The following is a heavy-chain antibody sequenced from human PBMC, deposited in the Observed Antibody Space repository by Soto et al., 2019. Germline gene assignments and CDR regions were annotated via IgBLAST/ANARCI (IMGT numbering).Heavy chain of an antibody. D-gene: IGHD4-17*01. V-gene: IGHV3-30-3*01. CDR1: GFTFSNYA. CDR2: ISHDGSNK. Sequence: QVQLVESGGGVVQPGRSLRLSCAASGFTFSNYAMHWVHQAPGKGLEWVAVISHDGSNKYYADSVKGRFTISRDNSKNTLYLQMNSLRAEDTAVYYCARRPVPYYFDYWVQGTLVTVSS. CDR3: ARRPVPYYFDY. J-gene: IGHJ4*02.